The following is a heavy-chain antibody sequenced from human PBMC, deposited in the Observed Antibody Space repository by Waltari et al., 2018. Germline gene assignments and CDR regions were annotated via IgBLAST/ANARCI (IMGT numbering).Heavy chain of an antibody. J-gene: IGHJ4*02. V-gene: IGHV1-69*04. CDR1: GGTFSSYA. D-gene: IGHD6-13*01. CDR2: IIPIVGTA. Sequence: QVQLVQSGAEVKKPGSSVKVSCKASGGTFSSYAISWVRQAPGQGLEWMGRIIPIVGTANYAQKFQGRVTITADKSTSTAYMELSSLRSEDTAVYYCFASFPIAAAVYFDYWGQGTLVTVSS. CDR3: FASFPIAAAVYFDY.